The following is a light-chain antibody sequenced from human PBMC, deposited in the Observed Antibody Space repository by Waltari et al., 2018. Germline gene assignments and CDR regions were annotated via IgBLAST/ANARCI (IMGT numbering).Light chain of an antibody. Sequence: QSALAPPRSMSGSPGQSVAISCPGTSRDCGGYNFASWYQQHPDKAPKLIIYDVNKRPSGVPDRFSGSKSGNTASLTISGLQAEDEAHYYCWSYVGGNTYWVFGGGTKLTVL. CDR3: WSYVGGNTYWV. V-gene: IGLV2-11*01. CDR1: SRDCGGYNF. CDR2: DVN. J-gene: IGLJ3*02.